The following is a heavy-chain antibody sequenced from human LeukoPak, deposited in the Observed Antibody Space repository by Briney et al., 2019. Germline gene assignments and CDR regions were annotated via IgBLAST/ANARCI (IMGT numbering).Heavy chain of an antibody. CDR2: IYYSGST. CDR1: GGSISSGDYY. D-gene: IGHD3-3*01. J-gene: IGHJ4*02. V-gene: IGHV4-30-4*08. Sequence: SQTLSLTCTVSGGSISSGDYYWRWIRQPPGTGLEWIGYIYYSGSTYYNPSLKSRVTISLDTSKNQFSLNLSSVTAADTAVYYCARTSTYYDFWSGYRDFDYWGQGTLVTVSS. CDR3: ARTSTYYDFWSGYRDFDY.